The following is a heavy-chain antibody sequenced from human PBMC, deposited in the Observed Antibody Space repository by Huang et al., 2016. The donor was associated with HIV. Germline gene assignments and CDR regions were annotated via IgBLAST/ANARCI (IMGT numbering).Heavy chain of an antibody. V-gene: IGHV1-69*01. CDR1: GGSFSDQI. CDR3: AMSLRYQYDSRSYWGRYFDY. Sequence: QVQLEQSGPAVRKPGSSVKVSCQASGGSFSDQIISWVRQAPGQRFEWMGGIIPLFGGPAYAQEFKGRVTMTADESTATIYMELNSLTSEDTAVYYCAMSLRYQYDSRSYWGRYFDYWGQGTLVTVSS. D-gene: IGHD3-16*01. CDR2: IIPLFGGP. J-gene: IGHJ4*02.